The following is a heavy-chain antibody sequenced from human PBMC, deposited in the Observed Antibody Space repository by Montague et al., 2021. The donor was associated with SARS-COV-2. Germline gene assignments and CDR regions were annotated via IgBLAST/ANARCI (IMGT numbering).Heavy chain of an antibody. CDR3: ARTGYSSGWHSFDY. J-gene: IGHJ4*02. D-gene: IGHD6-19*01. Sequence: SETLSLTCSVSGGSIRTSDYYWGWIRQPPGKGLEWIGEIYHSGSTNYNPSLKSRVIISVDKSKNQFSLKLSSVTAADTAVYYCARTGYSSGWHSFDYWGQGTLVTVSS. CDR1: GGSIRTSDYY. V-gene: IGHV4-39*07. CDR2: IYHSGST.